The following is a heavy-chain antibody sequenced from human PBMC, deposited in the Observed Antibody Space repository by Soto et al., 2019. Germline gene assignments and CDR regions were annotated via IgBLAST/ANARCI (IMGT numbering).Heavy chain of an antibody. CDR1: GYTFTSYG. CDR3: ARDPTGILTGYYVSNYYYYGMDV. J-gene: IGHJ6*01. CDR2: ISAYNGNT. V-gene: IGHV1-18*01. Sequence: GASVKVSCKASGYTFTSYGISWVRQAPGQGLEWMGWISAYNGNTNYAQKLQGRVTMTTDTSTSTAYMELRSLRSDDTAVYYCARDPTGILTGYYVSNYYYYGMDVWGQGTTVTSPQ. D-gene: IGHD3-9*01.